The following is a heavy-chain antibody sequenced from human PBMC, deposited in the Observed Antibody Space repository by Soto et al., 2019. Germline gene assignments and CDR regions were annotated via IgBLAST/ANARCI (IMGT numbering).Heavy chain of an antibody. CDR2: MYNTGSS. CDR1: GGSISRYY. D-gene: IGHD2-21*02. J-gene: IGHJ6*02. CDR3: ARDLWGYCGTDCYPLDV. Sequence: QVQLQESGPGLVKPSETLSLTCTVSGGSISRYYWSWIRQPPGKGLEWIGYMYNTGSSVYNPPFKSRVTISVDTSKNQFSLKLNSVTAADTAVYYCARDLWGYCGTDCYPLDVWGQGTSVTVCS. V-gene: IGHV4-59*01.